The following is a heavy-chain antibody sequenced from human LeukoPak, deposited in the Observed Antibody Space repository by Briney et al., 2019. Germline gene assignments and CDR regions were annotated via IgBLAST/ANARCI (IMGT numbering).Heavy chain of an antibody. D-gene: IGHD6-19*01. Sequence: GGSLRLSCAASGFTVSSNYMNWVRQAPGKGLEWVSIIYSTGGKYYADSVKGRFTISRDNSKHTLYLQMNSLRAEDTAVYYCARGSDGWFAFDYWGQGTLVTVSS. V-gene: IGHV3-66*01. CDR1: GFTVSSNY. CDR2: IYSTGGK. CDR3: ARGSDGWFAFDY. J-gene: IGHJ4*02.